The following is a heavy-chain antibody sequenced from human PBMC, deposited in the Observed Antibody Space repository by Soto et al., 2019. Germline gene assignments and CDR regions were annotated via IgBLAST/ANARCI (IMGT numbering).Heavy chain of an antibody. CDR1: GFAFSSFG. CDR3: AKDTSKYSNNWPAYYGLDV. J-gene: IGHJ6*02. D-gene: IGHD1-1*01. V-gene: IGHV3-30*18. CDR2: ISFDGSNT. Sequence: QVQLVESGGGVVQPGRSLRLSCAASGFAFSSFGMHWVRQAPGKGLEWVAVISFDGSNTYYADSVKGRFTISRDNSKNTMSLKMNRLKAEDTAVYYCAKDTSKYSNNWPAYYGLDVWGQGTTVTVSS.